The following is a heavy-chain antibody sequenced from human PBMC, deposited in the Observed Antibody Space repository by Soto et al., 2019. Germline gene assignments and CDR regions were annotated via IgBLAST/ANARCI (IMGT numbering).Heavy chain of an antibody. J-gene: IGHJ4*02. D-gene: IGHD3-10*01. Sequence: QVQLQESGPGLVKPSQTLSLTCTVSGGSISSGGYYWSWIRQHPGKGLEWIGYIYYSGSTYYNPXXXXXXXXXXXXXXXXXXXXXXXXXXXXXXVXXXXXXVXMVRGVIHTPYFDYWGQGTLVTVSS. V-gene: IGHV4-31*01. CDR2: IYYSGST. CDR3: XXXVXMVRGVIHTPYFDY. CDR1: GGSISSGGYY.